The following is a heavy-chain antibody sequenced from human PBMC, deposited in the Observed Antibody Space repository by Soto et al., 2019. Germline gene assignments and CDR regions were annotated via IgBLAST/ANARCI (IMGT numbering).Heavy chain of an antibody. CDR2: IYHSGST. CDR1: GGSISSGGYS. CDR3: ARGEYYYDSSGYRINWFDP. V-gene: IGHV4-30-2*01. D-gene: IGHD3-22*01. J-gene: IGHJ5*02. Sequence: PSETLSLTCAVSGGSISSGGYSWSWIRQPPGKGLEWIGHIYHSGSTYYNPSLKSRVTISVDRSKNQFSLKLSSVTAADTAVYYCARGEYYYDSSGYRINWFDPWGQGTLVTVS.